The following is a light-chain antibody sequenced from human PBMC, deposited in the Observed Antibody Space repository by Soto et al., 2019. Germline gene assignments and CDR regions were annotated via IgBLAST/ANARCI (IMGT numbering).Light chain of an antibody. CDR2: DVS. CDR1: SSDVGGYNY. V-gene: IGLV2-14*01. J-gene: IGLJ1*01. Sequence: QSVLTQPASVSGSPGQSIPISRTGTSSDVGGYNYFSWYQQHPGKAPKLMIYDVSNRPSGVSNRFPGSQSGNTASLTISGLQAEYEAYNYRRSYTCSSMPGYVFVTGTKVTV. CDR3: RSYTCSSMPGYV.